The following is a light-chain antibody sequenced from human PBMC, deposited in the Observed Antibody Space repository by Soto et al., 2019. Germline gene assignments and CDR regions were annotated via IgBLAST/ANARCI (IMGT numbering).Light chain of an antibody. Sequence: EIVLTQSPATLSLSPGESATLSCGASQTLSSSSLAWYQQKPGLAPRLLIYDASNRATGIPDRFSGSGSGPEFTLTISRLEPEDFAMYYCQQYGTSPLTFGQGTRLEIK. V-gene: IGKV3D-20*01. CDR1: QTLSSSS. CDR2: DAS. J-gene: IGKJ5*01. CDR3: QQYGTSPLT.